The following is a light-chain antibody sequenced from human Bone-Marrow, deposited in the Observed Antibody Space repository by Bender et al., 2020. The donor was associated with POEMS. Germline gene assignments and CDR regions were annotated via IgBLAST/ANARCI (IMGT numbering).Light chain of an antibody. Sequence: QVVLTQSPSASASLGASVKLTCTLSSGHSSYTIAWHQQQPEKGPRYLMKLNSDGTHSTGDGIPDRFSCSSSGAERYLTISSLQSEDEADYYCQTWASGIHVFGGGTKLTVL. J-gene: IGLJ2*01. V-gene: IGLV4-69*01. CDR2: LNSDGTH. CDR3: QTWASGIHV. CDR1: SGHSSYT.